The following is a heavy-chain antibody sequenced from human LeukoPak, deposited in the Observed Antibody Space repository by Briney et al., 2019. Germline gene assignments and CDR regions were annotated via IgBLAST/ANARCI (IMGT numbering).Heavy chain of an antibody. Sequence: ASVKVSCKASGYTFTGYYMHWVRQAPGQGLEWMGWINPNSGGTNYAQKFQGRVTMIRDTSISTAYMELSRLRSDDTAVYYCARTYYYDSSGYYYGYWGQGTLVTVSA. V-gene: IGHV1-2*02. D-gene: IGHD3-22*01. J-gene: IGHJ4*02. CDR1: GYTFTGYY. CDR3: ARTYYYDSSGYYYGY. CDR2: INPNSGGT.